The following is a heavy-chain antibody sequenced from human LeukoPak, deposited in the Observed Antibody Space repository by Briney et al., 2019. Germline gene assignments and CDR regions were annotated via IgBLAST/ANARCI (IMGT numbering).Heavy chain of an antibody. Sequence: GGSLRLSCAASGFTFSSYGMHWVRQAPGKGLEWVAVIWYDGSNKYYADSVKGRFTISRDNSKNTLYLQMNSLRAEDTAVYYCARVGPGPMGQYYDIPLDYWGQGTLVTVSS. D-gene: IGHD3-9*01. CDR3: ARVGPGPMGQYYDIPLDY. J-gene: IGHJ4*02. V-gene: IGHV3-33*01. CDR2: IWYDGSNK. CDR1: GFTFSSYG.